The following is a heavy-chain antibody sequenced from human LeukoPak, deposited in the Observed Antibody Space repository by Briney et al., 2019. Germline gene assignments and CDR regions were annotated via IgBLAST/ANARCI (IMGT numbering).Heavy chain of an antibody. CDR3: ARVGQWEPRDPDY. J-gene: IGHJ4*02. Sequence: PGGSLRLFCAASGFTFSDYYMSWIRQAPGKGLEWVSYISRSGSTIYYADSVKGRFTISRDNAKNSLYLQMNSLRAEDTAVYYCARVGQWEPRDPDYWGQGTLVTVSS. CDR2: ISRSGSTI. D-gene: IGHD1-26*01. V-gene: IGHV3-11*04. CDR1: GFTFSDYY.